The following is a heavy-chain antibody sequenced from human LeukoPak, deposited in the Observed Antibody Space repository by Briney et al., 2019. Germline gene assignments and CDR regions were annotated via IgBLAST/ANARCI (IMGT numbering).Heavy chain of an antibody. CDR1: GYTSTSYD. Sequence: ASVKVSCKASGYTSTSYDINWVRQATGQGLEWMGWMNPNSGNTGYAQKFQGRVTMTRNTSISTAYMELSSLRSEDTAVYYCARSYSSSWSKGDYGFDPWGQGTLVTVSS. J-gene: IGHJ5*02. D-gene: IGHD6-13*01. CDR2: MNPNSGNT. CDR3: ARSYSSSWSKGDYGFDP. V-gene: IGHV1-8*01.